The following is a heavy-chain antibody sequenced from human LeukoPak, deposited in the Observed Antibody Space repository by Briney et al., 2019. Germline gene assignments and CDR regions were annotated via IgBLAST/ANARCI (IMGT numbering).Heavy chain of an antibody. Sequence: PSETLSLTCTVSGGSIINYYWSWIRQPPGKGLEFIGYIYYSGSTSYNPSLKSRLTISVDTSKNQFSLWLSSVTAADTAVYYCARAFSEGFSASGYWGQGTLVTVSS. CDR3: ARAFSEGFSASGY. CDR1: GGSIINYY. J-gene: IGHJ4*02. D-gene: IGHD2/OR15-2a*01. V-gene: IGHV4-59*01. CDR2: IYYSGST.